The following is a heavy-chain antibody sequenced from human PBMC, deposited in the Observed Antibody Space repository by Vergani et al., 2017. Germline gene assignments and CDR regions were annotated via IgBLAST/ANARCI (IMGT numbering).Heavy chain of an antibody. CDR1: GGSFSGYY. Sequence: QVQLQQWGAGLLKPSETLSLTCAVYGGSFSGYYWSWIRQPPGKGLEWIGEINHSGSTYYNPSLKSRVTISVDTSKNQFSPKLSSVTAADTAVYYCARVLGYDSSGYYYPYYYYYYMDVWGKGTTVTVSS. V-gene: IGHV4-34*01. D-gene: IGHD3-22*01. CDR3: ARVLGYDSSGYYYPYYYYYYMDV. CDR2: INHSGST. J-gene: IGHJ6*03.